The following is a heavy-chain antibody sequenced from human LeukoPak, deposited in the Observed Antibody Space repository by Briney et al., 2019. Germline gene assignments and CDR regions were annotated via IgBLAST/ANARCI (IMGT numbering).Heavy chain of an antibody. J-gene: IGHJ4*02. CDR2: IDYTGST. Sequence: PSETLSLTCTVSGGSITSGGYSWSWIRQHPGRGLEWIGNIDYTGSTSYNPSLKSRVTISVDRSKNQFSLKLSSVTAADTAVYYCARWERYFDYWGQGTLVTVSS. V-gene: IGHV4-30-2*01. D-gene: IGHD1-1*01. CDR1: GGSITSGGYS. CDR3: ARWERYFDY.